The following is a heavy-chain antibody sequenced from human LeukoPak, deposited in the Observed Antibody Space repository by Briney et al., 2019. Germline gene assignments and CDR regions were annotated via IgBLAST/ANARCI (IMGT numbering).Heavy chain of an antibody. CDR1: GYSFSSCS. V-gene: IGHV1-18*01. J-gene: IGHJ5*02. CDR3: ARGLNWNYDLGWVAP. CDR2: ISGYNGNT. D-gene: IGHD1-7*01. Sequence: APVKVSCKASGYSFSSCSMSWVRQAPGQGLEWMGWISGYNGNTNCAQKFQGRVTLTTDTSTSTAYMELRSLRFDDTAIYYCARGLNWNYDLGWVAPWGQGTLVAVSS.